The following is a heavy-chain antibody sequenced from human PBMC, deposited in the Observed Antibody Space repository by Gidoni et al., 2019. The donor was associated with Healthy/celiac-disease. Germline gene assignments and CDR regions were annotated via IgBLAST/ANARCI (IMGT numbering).Heavy chain of an antibody. CDR3: ATVFPSRVHYYMDV. V-gene: IGHV1-24*01. CDR1: GYTLSELS. Sequence: QVQLVQSGAEVQKPGASVKVPCKVSGYTLSELSMHWVRQAPGKGLEWMGGFDPEDGETIYAQKFQGRVTMTEDTSTDTAYMELSSLRSEDTAVYYCATVFPSRVHYYMDVWGKGTTVTVSS. CDR2: FDPEDGET. D-gene: IGHD2-2*01. J-gene: IGHJ6*03.